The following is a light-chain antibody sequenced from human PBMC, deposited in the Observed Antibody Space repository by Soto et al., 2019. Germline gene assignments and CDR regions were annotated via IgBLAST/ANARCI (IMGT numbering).Light chain of an antibody. V-gene: IGLV1-40*01. Sequence: QSVLTQPPSVSGAPGQRVTISCTGSSSNIGAGYDVHWYQHLPGTAPKLLIYANTNRPSGVPDRFSGFKSGTSASLAITGLRAEDEADYYCQSYDSSLSGYVFGTGTKLTVL. CDR2: ANT. CDR1: SSNIGAGYD. J-gene: IGLJ1*01. CDR3: QSYDSSLSGYV.